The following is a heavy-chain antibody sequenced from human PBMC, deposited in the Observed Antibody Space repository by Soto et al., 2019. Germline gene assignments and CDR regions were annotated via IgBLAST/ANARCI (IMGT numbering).Heavy chain of an antibody. V-gene: IGHV3-48*02. Sequence: EVQLVESGGGLVQPGGSLRLSCAASGFTFSSYSMNWVRQAPGKGLEWVSYISSSSTTIYYADSVKGRFTVSRDNAKNSLYLQMSSLRDEDTAVYYCARDPRYCSSTSCYIFADYWGQGTLVTVSS. CDR3: ARDPRYCSSTSCYIFADY. J-gene: IGHJ4*02. CDR1: GFTFSSYS. D-gene: IGHD2-2*01. CDR2: ISSSSTTI.